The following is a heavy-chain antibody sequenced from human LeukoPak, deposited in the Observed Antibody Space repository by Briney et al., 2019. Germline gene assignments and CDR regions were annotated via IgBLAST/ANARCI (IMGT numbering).Heavy chain of an antibody. J-gene: IGHJ6*03. CDR1: GGSIRSYY. D-gene: IGHD1-1*01. Sequence: PSETLSLTCTVSGGSIRSYYWSWIRQPPGKGLEWIGYIFYSGGANYNPSLTSRVTISVDTSKNQFSLKLTSVTAAPTAVYYCARAVQQDPPPPLIGYYYMDVWGKGTTVTVSS. CDR2: IFYSGGA. V-gene: IGHV4-59*01. CDR3: ARAVQQDPPPPLIGYYYMDV.